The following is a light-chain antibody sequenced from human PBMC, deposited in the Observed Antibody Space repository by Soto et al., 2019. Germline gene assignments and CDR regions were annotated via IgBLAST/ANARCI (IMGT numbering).Light chain of an antibody. CDR2: LGS. Sequence: DIQMTQSPSSLSASVGDRVPITCPASQSISSYLNWYQPKPGKAPKLLIYLGSNRASGVPDRFSGSGSGTDFTLKISRVEAEDVGVYYCMQALQTQTFGQGTKVDIK. V-gene: IGKV1-39*01. CDR3: MQALQTQT. CDR1: QSISSY. J-gene: IGKJ1*01.